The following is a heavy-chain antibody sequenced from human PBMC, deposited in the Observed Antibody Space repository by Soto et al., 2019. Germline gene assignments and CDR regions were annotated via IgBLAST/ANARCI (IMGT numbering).Heavy chain of an antibody. J-gene: IGHJ6*02. CDR1: DGSCVGYC. Sequence: LLILCVTWGIKDGSCVGYCWPWIRQAPGRGLEWIGEVSHSGSTNYSPSLKSRVSISIDRSKKQFSLRLISVTAADTAVYYCARWPHAGEGSGNAYHIGLDVWGQGTMLTVYS. V-gene: IGHV4-34*01. CDR3: ARWPHAGEGSGNAYHIGLDV. D-gene: IGHD1-26*01. CDR2: VSHSGST.